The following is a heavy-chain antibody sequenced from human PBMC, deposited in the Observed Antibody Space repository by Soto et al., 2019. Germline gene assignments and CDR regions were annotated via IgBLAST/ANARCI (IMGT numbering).Heavy chain of an antibody. CDR2: TFVTGAT. CDR3: ARGRSDSAGSSFGRRMDV. Sequence: QVQLQESGPGLVKSSETLSLICFVSGEALGSGQSYWNWIRQAPGKGLEWIDQTFVTGATKYSASLKSRVTMSVDTSKSQISLTLTSVTAAYSATYFCARGRSDSAGSSFGRRMDVWGQGTTVTVSS. J-gene: IGHJ6*02. CDR1: GEALGSGQSY. V-gene: IGHV4-61*01. D-gene: IGHD3-10*01.